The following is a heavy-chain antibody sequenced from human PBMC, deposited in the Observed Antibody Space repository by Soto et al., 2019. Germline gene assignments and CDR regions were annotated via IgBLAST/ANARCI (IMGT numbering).Heavy chain of an antibody. D-gene: IGHD3-16*01. V-gene: IGHV4-4*02. CDR2: IYHSGTT. CDR3: APDFKAPNDAWAFDY. CDR1: GASISSDDW. Sequence: QVQLQESGPGLVMPTGTLSLTCAVSGASISSDDWWNWVRQPPGKGLEWIGEIYHSGTTIYNPSLKSRVTISVDESKNHFSMKLTSVTPAATAVYYCAPDFKAPNDAWAFDYGGQGTLVTVSS. J-gene: IGHJ4*02.